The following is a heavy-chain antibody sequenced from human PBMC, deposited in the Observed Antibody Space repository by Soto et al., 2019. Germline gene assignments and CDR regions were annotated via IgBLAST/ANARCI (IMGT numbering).Heavy chain of an antibody. V-gene: IGHV1-8*01. D-gene: IGHD6-13*01. Sequence: ASVKVSCKASGYTFTSYDINWVRQATGQGLEWMGWMNPNSGNTGYAQKFQGRVTMTRNTSISTAYMELSSLRSEDTAVYYCARGRRTRRIAAAGPNYYYYGMDVWGQGTTATVSS. CDR3: ARGRRTRRIAAAGPNYYYYGMDV. J-gene: IGHJ6*02. CDR2: MNPNSGNT. CDR1: GYTFTSYD.